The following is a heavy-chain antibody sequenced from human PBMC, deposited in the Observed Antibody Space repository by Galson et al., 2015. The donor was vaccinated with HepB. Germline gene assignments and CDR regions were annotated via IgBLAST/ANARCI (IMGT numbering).Heavy chain of an antibody. CDR3: ARLLYIYGMDV. CDR1: GFTVSSNY. Sequence: SLRLSCAASGFTVSSNYMSWVRQAPGKGLEWVSVIYSGGSTYYADSVKGRFTISRDNSKNTLYLQMNSLRAEDTAVYYCARLLYIYGMDVWGQGTTVTVSS. CDR2: IYSGGST. J-gene: IGHJ6*02. D-gene: IGHD1-26*01. V-gene: IGHV3-66*01.